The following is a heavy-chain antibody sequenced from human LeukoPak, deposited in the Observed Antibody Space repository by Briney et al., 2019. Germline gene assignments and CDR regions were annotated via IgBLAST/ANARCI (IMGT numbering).Heavy chain of an antibody. D-gene: IGHD5-18*01. Sequence: SETLSLTCTVSGGSISGYYWSWIRQPPGKGLEWIGYIYYSGSTNYNPSLKSRVTISVDTSKNQFSLKLSSVTAADTAVYYCARGLRGYRFATDYWGQGTLVTVSS. CDR3: ARGLRGYRFATDY. V-gene: IGHV4-59*08. CDR2: IYYSGST. J-gene: IGHJ4*02. CDR1: GGSISGYY.